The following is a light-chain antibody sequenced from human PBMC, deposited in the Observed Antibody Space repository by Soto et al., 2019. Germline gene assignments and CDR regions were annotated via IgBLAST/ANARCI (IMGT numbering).Light chain of an antibody. CDR3: QQSYNSSWT. V-gene: IGKV1-39*01. Sequence: DIKMTQAPSSLSASVGDRVTLTCRASQSVASYLNWYQQKPGGAPHLLIYAASTLQSGVPSRFSGSGSGTDFKLTISSLQPEDVATYYCQQSYNSSWTFGPGTKVDIK. J-gene: IGKJ1*01. CDR1: QSVASY. CDR2: AAS.